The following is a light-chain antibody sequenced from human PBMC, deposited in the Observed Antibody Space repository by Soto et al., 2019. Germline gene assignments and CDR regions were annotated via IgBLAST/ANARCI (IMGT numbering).Light chain of an antibody. CDR1: SSDVGGYNR. V-gene: IGLV2-18*02. CDR3: SSYTSSSTFIWV. CDR2: EVS. J-gene: IGLJ3*02. Sequence: QSALTQPPSVSGSPGQSVTISCTGTSSDVGGYNRVSWYQQPPGTAPKLMIYEVSNRPSGVPDRFSGSKSGNTASLTISGLQAEDEADYYCSSYTSSSTFIWVFGGGTKVTVL.